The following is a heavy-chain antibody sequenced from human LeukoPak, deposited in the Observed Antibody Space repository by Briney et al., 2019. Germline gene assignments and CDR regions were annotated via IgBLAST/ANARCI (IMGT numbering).Heavy chain of an antibody. CDR2: IKEDGSEQ. Sequence: PGGSLRLSCAGSGFTFSTYWMTWVRQAPGKGLEWVANIKEDGSEQYYVDAVKGRFTVSRDNARKSVYLQMNSLRADDTAVYYCTKRWSVNWFDPWGQGTLVTVSS. J-gene: IGHJ5*02. CDR1: GFTFSTYW. V-gene: IGHV3-7*01. D-gene: IGHD3-3*01. CDR3: TKRWSVNWFDP.